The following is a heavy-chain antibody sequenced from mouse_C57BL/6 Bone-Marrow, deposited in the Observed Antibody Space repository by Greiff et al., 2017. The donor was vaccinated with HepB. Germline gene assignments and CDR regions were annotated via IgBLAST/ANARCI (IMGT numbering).Heavy chain of an antibody. CDR1: GFNIKDYY. J-gene: IGHJ4*01. Sequence: EVQLQQSGAELVKPGASVKLSCTASGFNIKDYYMHWVKQRTEQGLEWIGRIDPEDGETTYAPKFQGKATITADTSSHTAYLQLSSLTSEDTAVYYCARRGIYDGYYGVFYAMDYWGQGTSVTVSS. CDR3: ARRGIYDGYYGVFYAMDY. CDR2: IDPEDGET. V-gene: IGHV14-2*01. D-gene: IGHD2-3*01.